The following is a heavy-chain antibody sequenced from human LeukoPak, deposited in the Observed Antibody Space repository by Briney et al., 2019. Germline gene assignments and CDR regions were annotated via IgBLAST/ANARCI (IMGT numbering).Heavy chain of an antibody. Sequence: GGSLRLSCAASGFTFNSYSMHWVRQAPGKGQEWVSYISSSRIIYYADSVKGRFTLSRDNARESVFLQMDSLRVDDTAVYYCARTYDFGRGPPGDAFDNWGPGTWVIVSS. J-gene: IGHJ3*02. V-gene: IGHV3-48*01. CDR2: ISSSRII. D-gene: IGHD3-3*01. CDR1: GFTFNSYS. CDR3: ARTYDFGRGPPGDAFDN.